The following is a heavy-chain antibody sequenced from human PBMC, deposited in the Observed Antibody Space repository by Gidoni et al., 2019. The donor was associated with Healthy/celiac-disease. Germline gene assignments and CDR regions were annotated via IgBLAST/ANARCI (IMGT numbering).Heavy chain of an antibody. Sequence: EVQLLESGGGLVQPGGSLRLSCAASGFTFSSYAMSWVRQAPGKGLGWVPAISGSGGSTYYADSVKGRFTISRDNSKNTLYLQMNSLRAEDTAVYYCAKDGDSSGYYSGYFDYWGQGTLVTVSS. CDR3: AKDGDSSGYYSGYFDY. D-gene: IGHD3-22*01. CDR2: ISGSGGST. J-gene: IGHJ4*02. V-gene: IGHV3-23*01. CDR1: GFTFSSYA.